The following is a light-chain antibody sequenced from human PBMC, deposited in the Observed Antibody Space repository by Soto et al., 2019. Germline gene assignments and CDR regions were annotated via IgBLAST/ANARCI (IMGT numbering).Light chain of an antibody. CDR2: GAS. J-gene: IGKJ1*01. Sequence: EGLVLQSQGTLSLIQWERATLFCRASQTVRNNYLAWYQQRPGQAPMLLIYGASSRATGIPDRFSGSGSGTDFTLTISRLEPEDFAVYYCQQYGGSPRTFGQGTMV. CDR3: QQYGGSPRT. CDR1: QTVRNNY. V-gene: IGKV3-20*01.